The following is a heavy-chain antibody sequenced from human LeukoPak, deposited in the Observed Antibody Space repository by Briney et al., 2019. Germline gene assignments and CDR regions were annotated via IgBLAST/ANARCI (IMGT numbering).Heavy chain of an antibody. CDR1: GGSISSSDYY. CDR3: ARYSSSSGWFDP. D-gene: IGHD6-6*01. Sequence: SETLSLTCTVSGGSISSSDYYWVWIRQPPGKGLEWIGILYYSRSTNYSPSLKSRVTIDVDTSQSHFYLKLISVTAADTAVYYCARYSSSSGWFDPWGQGTLVTVSS. J-gene: IGHJ5*02. V-gene: IGHV4-39*02. CDR2: LYYSRST.